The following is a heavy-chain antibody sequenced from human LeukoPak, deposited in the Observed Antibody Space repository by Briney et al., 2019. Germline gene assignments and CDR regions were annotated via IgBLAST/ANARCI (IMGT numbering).Heavy chain of an antibody. CDR1: GYTFTSYY. Sequence: ASVKVSCKASGYTFTSYYMHWVRQAPGQGLEWLGWINPNTGSTNYAQKFQGRVTLTRDTSITTAYMELSSLVSDDTAVYYCARSPGGNPRRAFDLWGQGTMVTVSS. CDR3: ARSPGGNPRRAFDL. CDR2: INPNTGST. V-gene: IGHV1-2*02. D-gene: IGHD4-23*01. J-gene: IGHJ3*01.